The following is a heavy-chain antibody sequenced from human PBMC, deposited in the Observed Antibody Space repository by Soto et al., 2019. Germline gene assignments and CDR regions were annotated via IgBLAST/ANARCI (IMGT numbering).Heavy chain of an antibody. CDR2: IIPIFGTA. D-gene: IGHD2-21*02. Sequence: SVKVSCKASGGTFSSYAISRVRQAPGQGLEWMGGIIPIFGTANYAQKFQGRVTITADKSTSTAYMELSSLRSEDTAVYYCARLYCGGDCYSAYYYYGMDVWGQGTTVTVSS. V-gene: IGHV1-69*06. CDR3: ARLYCGGDCYSAYYYYGMDV. J-gene: IGHJ6*02. CDR1: GGTFSSYA.